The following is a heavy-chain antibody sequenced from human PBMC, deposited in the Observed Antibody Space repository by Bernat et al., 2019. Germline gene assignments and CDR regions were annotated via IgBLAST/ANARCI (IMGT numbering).Heavy chain of an antibody. D-gene: IGHD3-3*01. CDR1: GGTFSSYT. Sequence: QVQLVQSGAEVKKPGSSVKVSCKASGGTFSSYTISWVRQAPGQGLEWMGRIIPILGIANYAQKFQGRVTITADKSTSTAYMELSSLRSEDTAVYYCATEWWARSGYYPPAPKNYFDYWGQGTLVTVSS. CDR2: IIPILGIA. J-gene: IGHJ4*02. V-gene: IGHV1-69*02. CDR3: ATEWWARSGYYPPAPKNYFDY.